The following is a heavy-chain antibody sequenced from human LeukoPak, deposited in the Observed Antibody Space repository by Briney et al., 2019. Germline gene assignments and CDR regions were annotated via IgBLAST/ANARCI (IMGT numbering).Heavy chain of an antibody. D-gene: IGHD3-22*01. CDR2: IYHSGST. CDR1: GGSISSSDW. V-gene: IGHV4-4*01. CDR3: ARGSDDSSGYYFSF. Sequence: SETLSLTCAVSGGSISSSDWWSWVRQPPGKGLEWIGEIYHSGSTNYNPSLKSRVTISVDKSKNQFSLKLSSVTAADTAVYCCARGSDDSSGYYFSFWGQGTLVTVSS. J-gene: IGHJ4*02.